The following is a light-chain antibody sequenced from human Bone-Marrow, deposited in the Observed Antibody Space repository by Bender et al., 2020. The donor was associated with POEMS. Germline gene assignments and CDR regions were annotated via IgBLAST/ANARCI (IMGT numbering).Light chain of an antibody. J-gene: IGLJ3*02. V-gene: IGLV2-23*01. Sequence: QSALTQPASVSGSPGQSITISCTGTSSDVGSFNLVSWYQQHPAKAPKLIIYEGVKRPSGVSNRFSGSKSGDTASLTISGLQAEDEADYFCCLYVDDTTAFGGGTKVTVL. CDR2: EGV. CDR3: CLYVDDTTA. CDR1: SSDVGSFNL.